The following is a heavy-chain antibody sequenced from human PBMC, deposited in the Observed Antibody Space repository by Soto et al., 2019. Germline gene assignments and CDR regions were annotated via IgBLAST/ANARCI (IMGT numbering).Heavy chain of an antibody. D-gene: IGHD3-22*01. V-gene: IGHV1-18*04. CDR3: VSTRGYDRHRPYDY. CDR1: GYTFRTYG. J-gene: IGHJ4*01. Sequence: QAQVVQSGAETKKPGASVKVSCKSSGYTFRTYGISWVRQAPGQGLGWIGWISPYNGDRRFAQKFQDRVTMSTDTSTSTGYMELRSLRADDTDVCYCVSTRGYDRHRPYDYWGQGTQVTVSS. CDR2: ISPYNGDR.